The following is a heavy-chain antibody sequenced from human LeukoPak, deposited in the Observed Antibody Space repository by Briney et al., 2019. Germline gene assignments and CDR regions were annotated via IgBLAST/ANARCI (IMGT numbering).Heavy chain of an antibody. V-gene: IGHV1-69*13. CDR2: IIPIFGTA. CDR3: ARGSDGYNWFGDY. CDR1: GGTFSSYA. D-gene: IGHD5-24*01. J-gene: IGHJ4*02. Sequence: SVKVSCKASGGTFSSYAISWVRQAPGQGLEWMGGIIPIFGTANYAQKFRGRVTITADESTSTAYMELSSLRSEDTAVYYCARGSDGYNWFGDYWGQGTLVTISS.